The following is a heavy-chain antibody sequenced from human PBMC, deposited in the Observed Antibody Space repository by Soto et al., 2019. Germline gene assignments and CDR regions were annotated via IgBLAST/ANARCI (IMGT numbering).Heavy chain of an antibody. Sequence: GASVKVSCKASGYTFTGYYMHWVRQAPGQGLEWMGWINPNSGGTNYAQKFQGWVTMTRDTSISTAYMELSRLRSDDTAVYYCARGPPQGSRHAFDIWGQGTMVTVSS. J-gene: IGHJ3*02. CDR2: INPNSGGT. CDR1: GYTFTGYY. CDR3: ARGPPQGSRHAFDI. V-gene: IGHV1-2*04.